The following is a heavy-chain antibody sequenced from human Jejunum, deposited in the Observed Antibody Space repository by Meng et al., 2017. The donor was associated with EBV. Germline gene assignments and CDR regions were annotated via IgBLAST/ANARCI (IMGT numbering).Heavy chain of an antibody. CDR1: GFTFSTYW. CDR3: SRDLAGSYDE. Sequence: EVQLVESGGALVQPGGSLSLSCAASGFTFSTYWMHWVRQAPGKGLVWISRINENGRTTTYADSVRGRFTISRDNTKNTLYLQMNSLRAEDTAVYFCSRDLAGSYDEWGQGTLCSVSS. CDR2: INENGRTT. D-gene: IGHD6-25*01. V-gene: IGHV3-74*01. J-gene: IGHJ4*02.